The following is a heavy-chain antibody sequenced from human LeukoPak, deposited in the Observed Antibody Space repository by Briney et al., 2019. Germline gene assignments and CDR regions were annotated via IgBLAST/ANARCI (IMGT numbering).Heavy chain of an antibody. CDR1: GGYISSSSYY. CDR2: IYYSGST. Sequence: SETLSLTCTGSGGYISSSSYYWGWIRQPPGKGLEWIGSIYYSGSTYYNPSLKSRVTISVDTSKNHFSLKLSSVTAADTAVYYCARLKQEITMIVVVIGYFDYWGQGTLVTVSS. V-gene: IGHV4-39*01. D-gene: IGHD3-22*01. CDR3: ARLKQEITMIVVVIGYFDY. J-gene: IGHJ4*02.